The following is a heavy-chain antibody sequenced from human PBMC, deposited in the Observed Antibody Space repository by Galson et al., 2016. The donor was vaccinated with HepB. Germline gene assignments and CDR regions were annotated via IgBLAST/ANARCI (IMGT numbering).Heavy chain of an antibody. CDR3: ARDLVREGARMDV. J-gene: IGHJ6*02. V-gene: IGHV3-48*03. Sequence: SLRLSCAASGFNFGSYAMNWVRQAPGKGLEWVAYISGRGSKIYYGESVKGRFTVSRDNAKNSLDLQMKSLTAGDTALYYCARDLVREGARMDVWGPGTTVIVSS. D-gene: IGHD2-21*01. CDR1: GFNFGSYA. CDR2: ISGRGSKI.